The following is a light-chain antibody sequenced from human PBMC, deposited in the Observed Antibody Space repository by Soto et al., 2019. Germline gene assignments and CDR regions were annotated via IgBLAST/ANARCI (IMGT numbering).Light chain of an antibody. CDR3: HKYGSSPPT. CDR1: QSVSSSY. V-gene: IGKV3-20*01. J-gene: IGKJ1*01. CDR2: GAS. Sequence: EIVLTQSPGTLSLSPGERATLSCRASQSVSSSYLAWYQQKPGQAPRLLIYGASSRATGIPDRFSGSGSGTDFTLTISRLEPEDFAVYYCHKYGSSPPTFVQGTKVEIK.